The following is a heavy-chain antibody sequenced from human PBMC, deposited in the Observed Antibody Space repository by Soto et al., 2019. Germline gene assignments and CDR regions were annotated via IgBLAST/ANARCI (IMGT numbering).Heavy chain of an antibody. CDR1: GYTFTNYY. Sequence: QVQLVQSGAEVTEPGASVKVSCKASGYTFTNYYIHWVRQAPGQGLEWMGWINPKSGAAKYAQKLQRRGTLTRDTSITPAYLELTRLMSDDTAVYYCARARADVAPNWFDPWGQGTLVTVSS. CDR2: INPKSGAA. CDR3: ARARADVAPNWFDP. V-gene: IGHV1-2*02. D-gene: IGHD5-12*01. J-gene: IGHJ5*02.